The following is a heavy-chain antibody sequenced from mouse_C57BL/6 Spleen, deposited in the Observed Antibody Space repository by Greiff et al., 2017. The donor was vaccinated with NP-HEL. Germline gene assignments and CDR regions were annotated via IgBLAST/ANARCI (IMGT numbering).Heavy chain of an antibody. Sequence: QVQLQQSGAELARPGASVKLSCKASGYTFTSYGISWVKQRTGQGLEWIGEIYPRSGNTYHNEKFKGKATLTADKSSSTAYMELRSLTSEDSAVYFSAREGDSSGLYAMDYWGQGTSVTVSS. D-gene: IGHD3-2*02. J-gene: IGHJ4*01. CDR1: GYTFTSYG. CDR3: AREGDSSGLYAMDY. V-gene: IGHV1-81*01. CDR2: IYPRSGNT.